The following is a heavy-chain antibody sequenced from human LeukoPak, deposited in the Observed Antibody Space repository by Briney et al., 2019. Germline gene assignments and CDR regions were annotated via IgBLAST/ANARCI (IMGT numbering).Heavy chain of an antibody. V-gene: IGHV1-46*01. CDR1: GYIFTSYY. J-gene: IGHJ6*03. Sequence: ASVKVSCKASGYIFTSYYIHWVRQAPGQGLEWMGIINPSGGDTNYAQKFQGRVTMTRDMSASTVYLELSSLRSEDTAVYYCARDPGKFDRWTAYYYYYMDVWGKGTTVTVSS. CDR3: ARDPGKFDRWTAYYYYYMDV. CDR2: INPSGGDT. D-gene: IGHD3/OR15-3a*01.